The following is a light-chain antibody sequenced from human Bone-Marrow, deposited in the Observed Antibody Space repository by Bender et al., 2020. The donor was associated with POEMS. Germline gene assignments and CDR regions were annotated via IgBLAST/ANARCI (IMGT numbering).Light chain of an antibody. CDR3: QVWDGSSDVV. Sequence: VLTQPPAVSVAPGKTASIICGGDKIGTKSVHWYHQKPGQAPVLVVYDDSDRPSGIPERFSGSNSGNTATLTITRVEAGDEADYYCQVWDGSSDVVFGGGTKLTVL. CDR1: KIGTKS. V-gene: IGLV3-21*03. CDR2: DDS. J-gene: IGLJ2*01.